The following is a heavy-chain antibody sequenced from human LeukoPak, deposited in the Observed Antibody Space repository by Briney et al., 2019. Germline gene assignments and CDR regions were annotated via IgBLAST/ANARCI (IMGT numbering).Heavy chain of an antibody. CDR2: ISFTSTYI. Sequence: GGSLRLSCAASGFTFNSYNMNWVRQAPGKGPEWVASISFTSTYIFYADSLKGRFTISRDNAKNSLYLQMNSLRAEDTAVYYCARDITLVRGVHIPEPYMDVWGKGTTVIISS. D-gene: IGHD3-10*01. V-gene: IGHV3-21*01. CDR3: ARDITLVRGVHIPEPYMDV. CDR1: GFTFNSYN. J-gene: IGHJ6*03.